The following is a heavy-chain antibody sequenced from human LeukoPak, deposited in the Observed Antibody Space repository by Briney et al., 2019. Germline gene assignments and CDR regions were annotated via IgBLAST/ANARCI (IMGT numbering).Heavy chain of an antibody. Sequence: GASVKVSCKASGYTFTSYDINWVRQATGQGLEWMGWMNPNSGNTGYAQKFQGRVTMTRNTSISTAYMELSSLRSEDTAVYYCARAFRTMVRGVIITSSYYFDYWGQGTLVTVSS. V-gene: IGHV1-8*01. CDR2: MNPNSGNT. J-gene: IGHJ4*02. CDR3: ARAFRTMVRGVIITSSYYFDY. D-gene: IGHD3-10*01. CDR1: GYTFTSYD.